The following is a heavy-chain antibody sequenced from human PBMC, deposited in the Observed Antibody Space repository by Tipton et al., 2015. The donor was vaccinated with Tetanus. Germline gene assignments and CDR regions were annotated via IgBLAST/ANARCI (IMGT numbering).Heavy chain of an antibody. CDR3: VRGGMMYADY. CDR1: EFIFSTYT. J-gene: IGHJ4*02. V-gene: IGHV3-21*01. Sequence: SLRLSCAASEFIFSTYTMNWVRQAPGKGLEWVSSISLSSSYIHYADSVKGRFTISRDNAKNSLYLQMNSLRAEDTAVYYCVRGGMMYADYWGQGTLVTVSS. D-gene: IGHD2-8*01. CDR2: ISLSSSYI.